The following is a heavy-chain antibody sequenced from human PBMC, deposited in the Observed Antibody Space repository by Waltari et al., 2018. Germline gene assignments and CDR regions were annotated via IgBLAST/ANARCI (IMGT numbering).Heavy chain of an antibody. CDR3: ITDPANAYVRWFDP. J-gene: IGHJ5*02. V-gene: IGHV3-15*01. D-gene: IGHD2-2*01. Sequence: EVQLVESGGGLVMPGGSLRLPGAGSGSNFFHTSLTWVRQAPGKGLEWVGRIKRSSDGGAAEYAAPVNGRFIISRDDSSSTLYLQMNSLKSEDTAVYYCITDPANAYVRWFDPWGQGTLVTVSS. CDR1: GSNFFHTS. CDR2: IKRSSDGGAA.